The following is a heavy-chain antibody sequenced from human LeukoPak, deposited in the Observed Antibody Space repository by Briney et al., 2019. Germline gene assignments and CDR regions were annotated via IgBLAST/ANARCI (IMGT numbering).Heavy chain of an antibody. CDR1: GFIFSIYG. D-gene: IGHD6-6*01. CDR2: IRYDGTKK. J-gene: IGHJ4*02. V-gene: IGHV3-30*02. CDR3: AKTSYSSSSGRFY. Sequence: LTGGSLRLSCAASGFIFSIYGMHWVRQVPGKGLEWVAFIRYDGTKKYYADSVKGRFTISRDDSKNTLYLQMNSLRAEDTAVYYCAKTSYSSSSGRFYWGQGTLVTVSS.